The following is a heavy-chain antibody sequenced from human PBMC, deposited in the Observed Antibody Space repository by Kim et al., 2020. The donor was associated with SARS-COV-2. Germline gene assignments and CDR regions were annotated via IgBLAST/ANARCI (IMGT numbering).Heavy chain of an antibody. CDR3: ARGERPSCSGGSCYYLV. CDR1: GYTFTGYY. J-gene: IGHJ4*02. D-gene: IGHD2-15*01. Sequence: ASVKVSCKASGYTFTGYYMHWVRQAPGQGLEWMGRINPNSGGTNYAQKFQGRVTMTRDTSISTAYMELSRLRSDDTAVYYCARGERPSCSGGSCYYLVWGQRTLVTVSS. V-gene: IGHV1-2*06. CDR2: INPNSGGT.